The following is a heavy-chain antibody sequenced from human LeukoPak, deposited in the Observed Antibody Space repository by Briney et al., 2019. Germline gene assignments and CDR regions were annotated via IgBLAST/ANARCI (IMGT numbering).Heavy chain of an antibody. D-gene: IGHD3-10*01. J-gene: IGHJ4*02. CDR2: ISWNSGSI. V-gene: IGHV3-9*01. CDR1: GFTFDDYA. Sequence: GGSLRLSCAASGFTFDDYAMHWVRQAPGKGLEWVSGISWNSGSIGYADSVKGRFTISRDNAKNSLYLQMNSLRAEDTALYYCAKAAKRDYGSGSYYNLDYWGQGTLVTVSS. CDR3: AKAAKRDYGSGSYYNLDY.